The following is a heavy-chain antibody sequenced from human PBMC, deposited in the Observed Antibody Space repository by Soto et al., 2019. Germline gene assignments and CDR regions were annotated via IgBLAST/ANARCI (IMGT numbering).Heavy chain of an antibody. CDR1: GFTFSSYG. Sequence: GGSLRLSCAASGFTFSSYGMHWVRQAPGKGLEWVAVIWYDGSNKYYADSVKGRFTISRDNSKNTLYLQMNSLRAEDTAVYYCARGIPMLGEDPLDYWGQGTLVTVSS. CDR2: IWYDGSNK. CDR3: ARGIPMLGEDPLDY. D-gene: IGHD3-10*02. V-gene: IGHV3-33*01. J-gene: IGHJ4*02.